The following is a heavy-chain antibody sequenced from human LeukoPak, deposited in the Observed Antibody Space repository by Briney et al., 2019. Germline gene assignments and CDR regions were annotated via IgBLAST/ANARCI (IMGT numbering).Heavy chain of an antibody. CDR2: IYHSGTT. CDR1: GYSITSGYY. D-gene: IGHD1-7*01. Sequence: SETLSLTCTVSGYSITSGYYWGWIRQPPGKGLEWIGNIYHSGTTYYNPSLVSRVTISVDTSKNQFSLKLSSVTAADTAVYYCARNYVDYYYYMDVWGKGTTVAVSS. J-gene: IGHJ6*03. CDR3: ARNYVDYYYYMDV. V-gene: IGHV4-38-2*02.